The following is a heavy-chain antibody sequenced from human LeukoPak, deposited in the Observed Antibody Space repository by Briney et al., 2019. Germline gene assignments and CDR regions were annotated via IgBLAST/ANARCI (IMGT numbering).Heavy chain of an antibody. CDR2: IYYSGST. D-gene: IGHD2-2*01. CDR3: ARRGCSSTTCPFDY. J-gene: IGHJ4*02. V-gene: IGHV4-59*08. CDR1: GGSFSGYY. Sequence: PSETLSLTCAVYGGSFSGYYWSWIRQPPGKGLEWIGYIYYSGSTNYNPSLKSRVTISLDTSKNQFSLRLISVTAADTAMYYCARRGCSSTTCPFDYWGQGTLVTVSS.